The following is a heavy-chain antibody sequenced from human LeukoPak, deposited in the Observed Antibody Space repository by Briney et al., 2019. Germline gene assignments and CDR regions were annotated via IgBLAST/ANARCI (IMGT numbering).Heavy chain of an antibody. D-gene: IGHD3-22*01. CDR1: GGTFSSYA. J-gene: IGHJ4*02. CDR2: IIPIFGTA. V-gene: IGHV1-69*13. CDR3: ARMYYYDSSGYYGVEDPFDY. Sequence: SVKVSCKASGGTFSSYAISWERQAPGQGLEWMGWIIPIFGTANYAQKFQGRVTITADESTSTAYMELSSLRSEDTAVYYCARMYYYDSSGYYGVEDPFDYWGQGTLVTVSS.